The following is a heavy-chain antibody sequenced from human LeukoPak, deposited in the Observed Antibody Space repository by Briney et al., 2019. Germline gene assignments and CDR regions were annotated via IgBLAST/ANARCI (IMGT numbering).Heavy chain of an antibody. CDR3: ASFMASYYYMDV. V-gene: IGHV4-61*02. CDR1: GGSISSGSCY. CDR2: IYTSGST. J-gene: IGHJ6*03. Sequence: SQTLSLTCTVSGGSISSGSCYWSWIRQPAGKGLEWIGRIYTSGSTNYNPSLKSRVTISVDTSKNQFSLKLTSVTAADTAVYYCASFMASYYYMDVWGKGTTVTVSS. D-gene: IGHD5-24*01.